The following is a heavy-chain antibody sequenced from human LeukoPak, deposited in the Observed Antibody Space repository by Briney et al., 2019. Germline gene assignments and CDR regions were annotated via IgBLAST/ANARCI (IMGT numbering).Heavy chain of an antibody. J-gene: IGHJ4*02. D-gene: IGHD3-9*01. CDR2: IIPIFGTA. CDR1: GGTFSSYA. Sequence: ASVKVSCKASGGTFSSYAISWVRQAPGQGLECMGGIIPIFGTANYAQKFQGRVTIPTHESPSRAYMELSSLTSEDTAVYYCARSPPDILTGYYNHYFDYWAQGTLVTVSS. V-gene: IGHV1-69*05. CDR3: ARSPPDILTGYYNHYFDY.